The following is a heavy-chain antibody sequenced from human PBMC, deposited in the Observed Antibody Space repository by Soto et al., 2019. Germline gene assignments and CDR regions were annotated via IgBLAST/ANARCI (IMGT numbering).Heavy chain of an antibody. J-gene: IGHJ3*02. V-gene: IGHV3-21*01. Sequence: TGGSLRLSCAASGFTFSSYSMNWVRQAPGKGLEWVSSISSSSSYIYYADSVKGRFTISRDNAKNSLYLQMNSLRAEDTAVYYCARVWGQLVLPGVFDIWGQGTMVTVSS. CDR3: ARVWGQLVLPGVFDI. CDR1: GFTFSSYS. CDR2: ISSSSSYI. D-gene: IGHD6-6*01.